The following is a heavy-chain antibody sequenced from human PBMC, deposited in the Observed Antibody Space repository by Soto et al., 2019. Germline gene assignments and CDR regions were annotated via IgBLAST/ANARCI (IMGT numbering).Heavy chain of an antibody. CDR2: IYYSGST. J-gene: IGHJ6*03. CDR1: GGSISSGGYY. D-gene: IGHD6-13*01. V-gene: IGHV4-61*08. Sequence: PSETLSLTCTVSGGSISSGGYYWSWLRQHPGKGLEWIGYIYYSGSTNYNPSLKSRVTISVDTSKNQFSLKLSSVTAADTAVYYCARRLQQLAPIPAYYYYDMDVWGKGTTVTVSS. CDR3: ARRLQQLAPIPAYYYYDMDV.